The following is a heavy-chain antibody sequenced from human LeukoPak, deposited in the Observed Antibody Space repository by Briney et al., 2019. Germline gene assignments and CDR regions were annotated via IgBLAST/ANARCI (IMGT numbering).Heavy chain of an antibody. CDR2: ISSGGTYE. Sequence: GKSLRLSCAASGFTFSNYAMHWVRQAPGKGLEWVSLISSGGTYEYYADSVKGRFTISRDNSKNTLYLQLNSLRAEDTAVYYCARDSTYYYDSGSSGPHYYDNWGQGTLVTVSS. J-gene: IGHJ4*02. CDR3: ARDSTYYYDSGSSGPHYYDN. D-gene: IGHD3-10*01. CDR1: GFTFSNYA. V-gene: IGHV3-30*01.